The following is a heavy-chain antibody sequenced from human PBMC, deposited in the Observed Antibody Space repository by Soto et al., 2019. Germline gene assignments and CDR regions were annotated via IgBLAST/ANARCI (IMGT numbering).Heavy chain of an antibody. CDR1: GYTFTSYG. D-gene: IGHD3-16*02. CDR3: AKSYDYIWGSYRQALDY. CDR2: INPSGGST. J-gene: IGHJ4*02. Sequence: ASVKVSCKASGYTFTSYGISWVRQAPGQGLKWMGIINPSGGSTSYAQKFQGRVTMTRDTSTSTVYMELSSLRSEDTAVYYCAKSYDYIWGSYRQALDYWGQGTLVTVSS. V-gene: IGHV1-46*03.